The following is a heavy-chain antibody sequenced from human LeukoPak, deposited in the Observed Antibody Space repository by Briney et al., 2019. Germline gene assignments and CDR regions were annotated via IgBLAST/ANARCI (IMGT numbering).Heavy chain of an antibody. J-gene: IGHJ4*02. CDR1: GYTFTGYY. D-gene: IGHD5-12*01. Sequence: ASVKVSCKASGYTFTGYYMHWVRQAPGQGLEWMGWINPNSGGTNYAQKFQGRVTTTRDTSISTAYMELSRLRSDDTAVYYCARDQGQTGISSLHYIVATNNGYWGQGTLVTVSS. CDR3: ARDQGQTGISSLHYIVATNNGY. V-gene: IGHV1-2*02. CDR2: INPNSGGT.